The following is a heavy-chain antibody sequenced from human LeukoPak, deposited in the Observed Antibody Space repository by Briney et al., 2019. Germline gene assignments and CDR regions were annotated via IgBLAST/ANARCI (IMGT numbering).Heavy chain of an antibody. CDR2: ISYDGSNK. CDR3: ARGEVGATTSVGAGLYYFDY. D-gene: IGHD1-26*01. J-gene: IGHJ4*02. V-gene: IGHV3-30*04. CDR1: GFTFSSYA. Sequence: GGSLRLSCAASGFTFSSYAMPWVRQAPGKGLEWVAVISYDGSNKYYADSVKGRFTISRDNSKNTLYLQMNSLRAEDTAVYYCARGEVGATTSVGAGLYYFDYWGQGTLVTVSS.